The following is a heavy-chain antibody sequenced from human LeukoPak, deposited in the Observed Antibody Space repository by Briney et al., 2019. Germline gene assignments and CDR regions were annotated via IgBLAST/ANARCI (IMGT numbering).Heavy chain of an antibody. CDR2: IYHSGSA. J-gene: IGHJ4*02. CDR1: GGSISSSNW. D-gene: IGHD2-2*01. V-gene: IGHV4-4*02. CDR3: ARVFLGYCSSTSCYAQDY. Sequence: NPSETLSLTCAVSGGSISSSNWWSWVRQPPGKGLEWIGEIYHSGSANYNPSLKSRVTISVDKSKNQFSLKLSSVTAADTAVYYCARVFLGYCSSTSCYAQDYWGQGTLVTVSS.